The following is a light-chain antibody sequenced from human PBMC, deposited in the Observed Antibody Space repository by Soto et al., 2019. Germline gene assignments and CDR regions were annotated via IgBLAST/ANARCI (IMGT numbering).Light chain of an antibody. V-gene: IGLV2-8*01. J-gene: IGLJ1*01. CDR2: EVV. CDR3: KSYAGSNTYV. CDR1: KMDIGVYDF. Sequence: QSVLTQPPSASGSPGQSVTISCTGTKMDIGVYDFVSWYQQHPGKAPRLIIYEVVQRPSGVPDRFSGSKSGNTASLTVSGLQAADEADYFCKSYAGSNTYVFGSGTKVTVL.